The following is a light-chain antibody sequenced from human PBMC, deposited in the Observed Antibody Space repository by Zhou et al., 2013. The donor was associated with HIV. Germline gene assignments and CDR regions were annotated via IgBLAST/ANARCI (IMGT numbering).Light chain of an antibody. CDR2: RNN. V-gene: IGLV1-44*01. CDR1: SSNIGANS. CDR3: GSYAGSSSWI. Sequence: QSVLTQPPSASGTPGQRVTISCSGRSSNIGANSVNWYQQLPGTAPKLLIYRNNQRPSGVPDRFSGSKSGNTASLTVSGLQAEDEAEYYCGSYAGSSSWIFGGGTKLTVL. J-gene: IGLJ2*01.